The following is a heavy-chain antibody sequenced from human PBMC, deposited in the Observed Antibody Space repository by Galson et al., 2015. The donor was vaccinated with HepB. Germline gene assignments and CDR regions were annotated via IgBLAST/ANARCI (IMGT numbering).Heavy chain of an antibody. D-gene: IGHD6-13*01. V-gene: IGHV3-23*01. CDR1: GFTFSSFA. CDR3: ARGLKGYSGSWSASYFAMDV. Sequence: SLRLSCAASGFTFSSFAMSWVRQAPGKGLEWVSSIIGSGESTYYADSVKGRFTVSRDNSRNTLYLQMNSLRADDTALYYCARGLKGYSGSWSASYFAMDVWGQGTTVTV. J-gene: IGHJ6*02. CDR2: IIGSGEST.